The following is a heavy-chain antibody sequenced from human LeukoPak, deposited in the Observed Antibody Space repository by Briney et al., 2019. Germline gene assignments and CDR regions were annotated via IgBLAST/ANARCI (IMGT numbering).Heavy chain of an antibody. CDR1: GFTFSSYA. D-gene: IGHD5-18*01. V-gene: IGHV3-30*04. J-gene: IGHJ4*02. Sequence: GRSLRLSCAASGFTFSSYAMHWVRQAPGKGLEWVAVISYDGSNKYYEDSVKGRFTISRDNAKNSLYLQMNSLRAEDTAVYYCAREELWLRSPDYWGQGTLVTVSS. CDR2: ISYDGSNK. CDR3: AREELWLRSPDY.